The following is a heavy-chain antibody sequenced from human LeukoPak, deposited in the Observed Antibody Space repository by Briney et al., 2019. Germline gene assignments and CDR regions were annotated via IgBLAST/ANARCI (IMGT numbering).Heavy chain of an antibody. CDR3: AKDPRLGYYYDSSGFDY. Sequence: GGSLRLSCAASGFTVSSNYMSWVRQAPGKGLEWVSVIYSGGSTYYADSVKGRFTISRDNSKNTLYLQMNSLRAEDTAVYYCAKDPRLGYYYDSSGFDYWGQGTLVTVSS. V-gene: IGHV3-53*01. CDR2: IYSGGST. J-gene: IGHJ4*02. D-gene: IGHD3-22*01. CDR1: GFTVSSNY.